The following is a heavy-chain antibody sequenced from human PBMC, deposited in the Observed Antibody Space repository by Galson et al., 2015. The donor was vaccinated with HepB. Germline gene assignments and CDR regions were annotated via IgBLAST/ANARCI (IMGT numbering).Heavy chain of an antibody. CDR3: ARRRFTGGFDP. CDR2: ISSSSTTI. CDR1: GFTFSSYS. Sequence: LRLSCAASGFTFSSYSMNWVRQAPGKGLEWVSYISSSSTTIYYADSVKGRFTISRDNAKNSLYLQMNSLRAEDTAVYYCARRRFTGGFDPWGQGTLVTVSS. V-gene: IGHV3-48*01. J-gene: IGHJ5*02. D-gene: IGHD1-26*01.